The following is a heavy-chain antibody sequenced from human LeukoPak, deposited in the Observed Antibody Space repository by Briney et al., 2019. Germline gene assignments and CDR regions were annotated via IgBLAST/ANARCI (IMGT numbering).Heavy chain of an antibody. Sequence: PGGSLRLSCAASGFTFSNAWMSWVRQAPGKGREWVGRIKSKTDGGTTDYAAPVKGRFTISRDDSKNTLYLQMNSLKTEDTAVYYCTTFPPGWLHNSMNWFDPWGQGTLVTVSS. J-gene: IGHJ5*02. CDR1: GFTFSNAW. CDR2: IKSKTDGGTT. CDR3: TTFPPGWLHNSMNWFDP. V-gene: IGHV3-15*01. D-gene: IGHD5-12*01.